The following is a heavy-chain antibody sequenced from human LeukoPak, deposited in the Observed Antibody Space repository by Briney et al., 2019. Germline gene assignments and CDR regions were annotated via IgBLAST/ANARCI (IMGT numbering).Heavy chain of an antibody. CDR2: ISSGNNYI. Sequence: PGGSLRLSCAASGFTFSSYSMNWVRQAPGKGLEWVSSISSGNNYIYYADSVKGRFTISRDNAKKSLYLQMNSLRAEDTAIYYCARDVGGYGDYGYDAFDIWGQGTMVTVSS. D-gene: IGHD4-17*01. CDR3: ARDVGGYGDYGYDAFDI. CDR1: GFTFSSYS. J-gene: IGHJ3*02. V-gene: IGHV3-21*01.